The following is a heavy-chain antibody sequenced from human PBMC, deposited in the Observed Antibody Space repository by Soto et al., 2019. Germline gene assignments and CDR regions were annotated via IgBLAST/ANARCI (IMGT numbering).Heavy chain of an antibody. Sequence: EVQLLASGGGLVQPGGSLRLSCAASGFTFSSYAMSWVRQAPGKGLEWVSVVSGSGGTTYYADSVKGRFTISRDNSKNTVYLQMNSLRDDDTAVYYCARASSASAYLDYWGQGTLVTASS. CDR2: VSGSGGTT. CDR3: ARASSASAYLDY. V-gene: IGHV3-23*01. CDR1: GFTFSSYA. D-gene: IGHD3-22*01. J-gene: IGHJ4*02.